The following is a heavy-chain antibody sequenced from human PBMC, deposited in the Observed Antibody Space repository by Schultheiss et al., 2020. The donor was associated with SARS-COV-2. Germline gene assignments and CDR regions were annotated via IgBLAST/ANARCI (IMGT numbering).Heavy chain of an antibody. Sequence: GGSLRLSCAASGFTFSSYAMSWVRQAPGKGLEWVSAISGSGGSTYNADSVKGRFTISRDNSRNTLYLQMNSLRAEDTAVYYCAKTRSGSYSVFDYWGQGTLVTVSS. CDR3: AKTRSGSYSVFDY. D-gene: IGHD1-26*01. CDR1: GFTFSSYA. CDR2: ISGSGGST. V-gene: IGHV3-23*01. J-gene: IGHJ4*02.